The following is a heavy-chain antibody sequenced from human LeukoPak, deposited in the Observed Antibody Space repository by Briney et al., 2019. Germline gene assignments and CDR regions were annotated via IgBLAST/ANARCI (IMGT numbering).Heavy chain of an antibody. Sequence: ASVKVSCKASGYTFTSYYMHWVRQAPGQGLEWMGIINPSGGSTSYAQKFQGRVTMTRDTSTSTVYMELSSLRAEDTAVYYCARDGNFGYDAFDIWGQGTMVTVSS. D-gene: IGHD3-10*01. CDR3: ARDGNFGYDAFDI. V-gene: IGHV1-46*01. J-gene: IGHJ3*02. CDR1: GYTFTSYY. CDR2: INPSGGST.